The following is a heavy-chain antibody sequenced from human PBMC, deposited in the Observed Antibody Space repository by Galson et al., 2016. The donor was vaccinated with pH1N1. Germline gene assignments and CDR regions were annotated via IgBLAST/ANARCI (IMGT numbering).Heavy chain of an antibody. CDR3: ARSIGNIGAH. Sequence: SLRPSCAASGFSLSSFWMTWVRQAPEKGLEWVANINEDGSKIYYVDSVKGRFTISRDNAKNSLYLQMNSLRAEDTAVYYCARSIGNIGAHWGQGTLVTVPS. CDR1: GFSLSSFW. CDR2: INEDGSKI. D-gene: IGHD5-12*01. J-gene: IGHJ4*02. V-gene: IGHV3-7*01.